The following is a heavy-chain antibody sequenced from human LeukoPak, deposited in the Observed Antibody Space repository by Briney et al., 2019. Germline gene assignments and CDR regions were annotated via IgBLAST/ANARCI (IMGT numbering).Heavy chain of an antibody. CDR2: IHRSGSP. D-gene: IGHD1-14*01. Sequence: SETLSLTCTVSLDSTTSNFWSWVRQPPGKGLEWIGEIHRSGSPNYNPSLQSRVTISIDRSRNQIVLELSSVTAADTAVYYCAREILGGFNPGAFWGQGTLVTVSS. CDR1: LDSTTSNF. CDR3: AREILGGFNPGAF. V-gene: IGHV4-4*02. J-gene: IGHJ4*02.